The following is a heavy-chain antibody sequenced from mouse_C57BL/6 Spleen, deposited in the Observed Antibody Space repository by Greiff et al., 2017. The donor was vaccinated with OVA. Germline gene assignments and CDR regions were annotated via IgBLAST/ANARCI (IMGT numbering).Heavy chain of an antibody. CDR2: ISSGGSYT. V-gene: IGHV5-6*01. CDR3: ASLYGSSPSYWYFDV. Sequence: EVQGVESGGDLVKPGGSLKLSCAASGFTFSSYGMSWVRQTPDKRLEWVATISSGGSYTYYPDSVKGRFPISRDNAKNTLYLQMSSLKSEDTAMYYCASLYGSSPSYWYFDVWGTGTTVTVSS. CDR1: GFTFSSYG. J-gene: IGHJ1*03. D-gene: IGHD1-1*01.